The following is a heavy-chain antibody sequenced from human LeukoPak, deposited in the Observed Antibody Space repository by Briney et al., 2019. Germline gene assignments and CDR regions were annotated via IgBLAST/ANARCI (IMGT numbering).Heavy chain of an antibody. D-gene: IGHD4-17*01. J-gene: IGHJ3*02. V-gene: IGHV3-30*02. CDR2: IRYDGNNK. Sequence: GGSLRLSCAASGFTFRSYGMDWVRQAPGKGLEWVAFIRYDGNNKDDADSVKGRFTISRDNSKNTLYLQMNSLRAEDTAVYYCAKGYGDLVAFDIWGQGTMVTVSS. CDR1: GFTFRSYG. CDR3: AKGYGDLVAFDI.